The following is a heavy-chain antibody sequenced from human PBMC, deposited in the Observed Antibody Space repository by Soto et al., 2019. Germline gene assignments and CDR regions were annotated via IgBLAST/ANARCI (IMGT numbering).Heavy chain of an antibody. D-gene: IGHD3-3*01. CDR2: ISAYNGNT. CDR1: GYTFTSYG. V-gene: IGHV1-18*04. J-gene: IGHJ4*02. CDR3: ARAEDYDYWGGPPKYFDN. Sequence: VASVKVSCKASGYTFTSYGISWVRQAPGQGLEWMGWISAYNGNTNYAQKLQGRVTMTTDTSTSTAYMELRSLRSDDTAVYYCARAEDYDYWGGPPKYFDNWGQGTQVTVSS.